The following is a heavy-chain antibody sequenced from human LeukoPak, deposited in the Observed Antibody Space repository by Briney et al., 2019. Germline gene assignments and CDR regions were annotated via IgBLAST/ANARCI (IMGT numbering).Heavy chain of an antibody. J-gene: IGHJ4*02. CDR3: AREGLGARYSDY. V-gene: IGHV3-72*01. Sequence: GGSLRLSCAASGFTFSDHYMDWVRQAPGKGLEWVGRTRNKANSYTTEYAASVKGRFTISRDDSKNSLYLQMNSLKTEDTAVYYCAREGLGARYSDYWGQGTLVTVSS. CDR1: GFTFSDHY. D-gene: IGHD1-26*01. CDR2: TRNKANSYTT.